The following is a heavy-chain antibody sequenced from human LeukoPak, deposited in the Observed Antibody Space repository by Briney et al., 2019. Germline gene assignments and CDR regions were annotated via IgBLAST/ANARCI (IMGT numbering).Heavy chain of an antibody. Sequence: GSLRLSCAASGFTFSSYWMHWVRQAPGKGLVWVSRINSDGSSTSYADSVKGRFTIPRDNAKNTLYLQMNSLRAEDTAVYYCARAYYDILIGYYYYGMDVWGKGTTVTVSS. CDR1: GFTFSSYW. CDR3: ARAYYDILIGYYYYGMDV. J-gene: IGHJ6*04. D-gene: IGHD3-9*01. V-gene: IGHV3-74*01. CDR2: INSDGSST.